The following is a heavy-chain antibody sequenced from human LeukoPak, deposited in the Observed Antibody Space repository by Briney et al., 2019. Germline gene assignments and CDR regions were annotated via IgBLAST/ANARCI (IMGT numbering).Heavy chain of an antibody. J-gene: IGHJ1*01. V-gene: IGHV1-2*02. CDR2: INPNSGGT. CDR3: ARGGTYYYDSSGYYYVLTSHVSEYFQH. CDR1: GYTFTGYY. Sequence: ASVKVSCKASGYTFTGYYMHWVRQAPGQGLEWMGWINPNSGGTNYAQKFQGRVTMTRDTSISTAYMELSRLRSDDTAVYYCARGGTYYYDSSGYYYVLTSHVSEYFQHWGQGTLVTVSS. D-gene: IGHD3-22*01.